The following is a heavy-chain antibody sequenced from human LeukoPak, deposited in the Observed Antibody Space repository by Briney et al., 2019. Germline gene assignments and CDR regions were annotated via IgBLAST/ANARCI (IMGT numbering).Heavy chain of an antibody. CDR2: MNPNSGDR. CDR3: ARYAAAGTGFRTYYFDY. D-gene: IGHD6-13*01. CDR1: GYSFSSYD. J-gene: IGHJ4*02. Sequence: ASVKVSCKASGYSFSSYDINWVRQATGQGLEWVGWMNPNSGDRGYAQKFQGRVTITRNTSISTAYMELSSLRSEDTAVYYCARYAAAGTGFRTYYFDYWGQGTLVTVSS. V-gene: IGHV1-8*03.